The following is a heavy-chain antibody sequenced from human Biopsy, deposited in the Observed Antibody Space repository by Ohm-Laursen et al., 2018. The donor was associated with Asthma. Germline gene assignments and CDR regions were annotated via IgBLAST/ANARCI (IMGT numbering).Heavy chain of an antibody. J-gene: IGHJ4*02. CDR2: ISWNSGSI. CDR1: RFTFDDYG. Sequence: PRLSCAASRFTFDDYGMHWVRQAPGKGLGWVSGISWNSGSIGYADSVKGRFTISRDNAKNSLYLQMNSLRVEDTALYYCAKATLGDIGKDYWGQGTLVTVSS. V-gene: IGHV3-9*01. CDR3: AKATLGDIGKDY. D-gene: IGHD2-21*01.